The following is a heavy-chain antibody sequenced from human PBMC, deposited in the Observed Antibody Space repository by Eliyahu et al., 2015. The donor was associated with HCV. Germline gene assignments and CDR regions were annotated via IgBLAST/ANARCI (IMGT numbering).Heavy chain of an antibody. J-gene: IGHJ4*02. V-gene: IGHV3-30*18. CDR3: AKDVGENGYYSDY. CDR2: ISSDGGDK. CDR1: GFTFSPYG. D-gene: IGHD3-22*01. Sequence: QVQLLESGGGVVQPGKSLRLSCAASGFTFSPYGMHWVRQVPGKGLEGVAFISSDGGDKFYADSVMGRFTISRDNSKNTLYLQMNGLRAEDTAVYHCAKDVGENGYYSDYWGQGTLVTVSS.